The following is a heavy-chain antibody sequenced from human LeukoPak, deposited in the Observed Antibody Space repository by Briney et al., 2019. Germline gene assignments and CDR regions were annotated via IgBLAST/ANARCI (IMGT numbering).Heavy chain of an antibody. V-gene: IGHV3-21*01. CDR3: ARGSRIVGAPPDY. CDR1: GFIFSSFT. Sequence: GGSLRLSCAASGFIFSSFTMNWVRQAPGKGLEWVSSISSSSSYIYSGDSVQGRFTISRDNAKNSLYLRMNSLRAEDTAVYYCARGSRIVGAPPDYWGQGILVTVSS. D-gene: IGHD1-26*01. CDR2: ISSSSSYI. J-gene: IGHJ4*02.